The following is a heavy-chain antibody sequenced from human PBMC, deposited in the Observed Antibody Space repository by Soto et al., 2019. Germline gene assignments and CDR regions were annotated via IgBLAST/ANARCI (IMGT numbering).Heavy chain of an antibody. CDR1: GYTFTSYA. J-gene: IGHJ4*02. CDR2: INAGNGNT. Sequence: ASVKVSCKASGYTFTSYAMHWVRQAPGQRLEWMGWINAGNGNTKYSQKFQGRVTITRDTSASTAYMELSSLRSEDTAVYYCARDGNPDAPMVKGVGFDYWGQGTLVTVSS. D-gene: IGHD5-18*01. CDR3: ARDGNPDAPMVKGVGFDY. V-gene: IGHV1-3*01.